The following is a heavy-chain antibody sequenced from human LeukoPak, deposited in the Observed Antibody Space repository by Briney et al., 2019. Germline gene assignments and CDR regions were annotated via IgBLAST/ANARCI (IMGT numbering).Heavy chain of an antibody. J-gene: IGHJ3*02. Sequence: GGSLRLSCAASGFTFSSYAMSWVRQAPGKGLEWVSLIYSDGRTYYADSVKGRCTISRDNSKNTLYLQMNSLRVEDTAVYYCARGLFLSGYLDAFDIWGQGTVVTVSS. CDR2: IYSDGRT. CDR1: GFTFSSYA. V-gene: IGHV3-53*01. CDR3: ARGLFLSGYLDAFDI. D-gene: IGHD3-22*01.